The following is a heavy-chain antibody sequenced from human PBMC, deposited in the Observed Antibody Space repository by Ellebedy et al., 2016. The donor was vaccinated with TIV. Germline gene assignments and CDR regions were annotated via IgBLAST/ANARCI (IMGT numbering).Heavy chain of an antibody. CDR2: ITHSGST. Sequence: MPSETLSLTCAVYGASSSGYYWGWNRQPPGKGLEWIGEITHSGSTNYNPSLKCRVTISVDTSKNQFSRKLSSVTDADTAVYYCASKKDYYASGSANWFDPWGQGTLVTVSS. CDR3: ASKKDYYASGSANWFDP. CDR1: GASSSGYY. D-gene: IGHD3-10*01. V-gene: IGHV4-34*01. J-gene: IGHJ5*02.